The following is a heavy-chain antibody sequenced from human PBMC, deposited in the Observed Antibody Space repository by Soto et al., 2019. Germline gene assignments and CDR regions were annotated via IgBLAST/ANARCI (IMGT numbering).Heavy chain of an antibody. Sequence: ASVKVSCKASGYTFTSYAMHWVRQAPGQRLEWMGWINAGNGNTKYSQKFQGRVTITRDTSASTAYMELSSLRSEDTAVYYCARDTGIVVVPAAIWGWRYNWFDPWGQGTLVTVSS. J-gene: IGHJ5*02. CDR3: ARDTGIVVVPAAIWGWRYNWFDP. CDR1: GYTFTSYA. D-gene: IGHD2-2*01. V-gene: IGHV1-3*01. CDR2: INAGNGNT.